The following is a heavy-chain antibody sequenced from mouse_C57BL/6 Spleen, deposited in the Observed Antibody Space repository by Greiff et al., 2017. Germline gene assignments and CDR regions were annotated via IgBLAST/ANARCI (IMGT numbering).Heavy chain of an antibody. Sequence: EVQVVESGGGLVQPKGSLKLSCAASGFSFNTYAMNWVRQAPGKGLEWVARIRSKSNNYATYYADSVKDRFTISRDDSESMIYLQMNNLKTEDTAMYYCEREFYYYGQGGFDYWGQGTTLTVSS. D-gene: IGHD1-1*01. CDR1: GFSFNTYA. CDR3: EREFYYYGQGGFDY. V-gene: IGHV10-1*01. J-gene: IGHJ2*01. CDR2: IRSKSNNYAT.